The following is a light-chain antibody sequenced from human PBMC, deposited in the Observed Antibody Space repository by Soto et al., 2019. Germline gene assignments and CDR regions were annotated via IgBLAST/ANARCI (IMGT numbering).Light chain of an antibody. CDR3: HSYDDSLSGSV. CDR2: GDN. J-gene: IGLJ3*02. V-gene: IGLV1-40*01. Sequence: QSVLTQPPSVSGARGQRVIISCTGGSSKIGANNDVHWYQQTPGRAPKLLIYGDNNRPSGVPDRFSGSKSGTSASLAITGLQAEDEADYYCHSYDDSLSGSVFGGGTNFTVL. CDR1: SSKIGANND.